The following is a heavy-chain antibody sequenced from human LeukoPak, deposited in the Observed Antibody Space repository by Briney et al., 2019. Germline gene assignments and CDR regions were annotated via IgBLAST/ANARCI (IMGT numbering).Heavy chain of an antibody. J-gene: IGHJ4*02. CDR3: ARYKWIQLWFSFDY. CDR2: INHSGST. V-gene: IGHV4-34*01. CDR1: GGSFSGYY. Sequence: SETLSLTCAVYGGSFSGYYWSWIRQPPGKGLEWIGEINHSGSTNYNPSLKRRVTISVDTSKNQFSLKLSSVTAADTAVYYCARYKWIQLWFSFDYWGQGTLVTVSS. D-gene: IGHD5-18*01.